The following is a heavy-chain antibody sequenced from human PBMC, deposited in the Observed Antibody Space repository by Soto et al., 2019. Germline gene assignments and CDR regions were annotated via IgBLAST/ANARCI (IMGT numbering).Heavy chain of an antibody. CDR1: GGSFSGYY. V-gene: IGHV4-34*01. Sequence: SETLSLTCAVYGGSFSGYYWSWIRQPPGKGLEWIGEINHGGSTNYNPSLKSRVTISVDTSKNQFSLKLSSVTAADTAVYYCARELELLDYFDYWGQGTLVTVSS. CDR2: INHGGST. D-gene: IGHD1-7*01. CDR3: ARELELLDYFDY. J-gene: IGHJ4*02.